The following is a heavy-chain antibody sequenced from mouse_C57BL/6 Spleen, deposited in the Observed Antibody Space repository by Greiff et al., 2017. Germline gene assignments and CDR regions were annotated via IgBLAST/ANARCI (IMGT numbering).Heavy chain of an antibody. CDR2: IDPSDSYT. D-gene: IGHD5-1*01. V-gene: IGHV1-59*01. J-gene: IGHJ3*01. CDR3: ASSTYYLSFAY. Sequence: QVQLQQPGAELVRPGTSVKLSCKASGYTFTSYWMHWVKQRPGQGLEWIGVIDPSDSYTNYNQKFKGKATLTVDTSSSTAYMHLSSLTSEDSAVYYCASSTYYLSFAYWGQGTLVTVSA. CDR1: GYTFTSYW.